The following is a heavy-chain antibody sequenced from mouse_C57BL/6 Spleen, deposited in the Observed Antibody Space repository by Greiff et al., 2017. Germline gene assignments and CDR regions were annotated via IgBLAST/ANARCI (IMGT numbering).Heavy chain of an antibody. CDR2: ISNGGGST. Sequence: EVKLVESGGGLVQPGGSLKLSCAASGFTFSDYYMYWVRQTPEKRLEWVADISNGGGSTYYPDTVKGRFTISRDNAKNTLYLQMSRLKSEDTAMYYCARQIYYEYDGFAYWGQGTLVTVSA. J-gene: IGHJ3*01. D-gene: IGHD2-4*01. V-gene: IGHV5-12*01. CDR3: ARQIYYEYDGFAY. CDR1: GFTFSDYY.